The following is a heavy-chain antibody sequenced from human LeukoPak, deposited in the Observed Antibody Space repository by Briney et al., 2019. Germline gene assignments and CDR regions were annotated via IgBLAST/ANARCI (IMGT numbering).Heavy chain of an antibody. CDR1: GFTFSSYA. Sequence: QTGGSLRLSCAASGFTFSSYAMSWVRQAPGKGLEWVSAISGSGGSTYYADSVKGRFTISRDNSKNTLYLQMNSLRAEDTAIYYCARENYYYDSSGYYYYWGQGTLVTVSS. CDR3: ARENYYYDSSGYYYY. D-gene: IGHD3-22*01. V-gene: IGHV3-23*01. CDR2: ISGSGGST. J-gene: IGHJ4*02.